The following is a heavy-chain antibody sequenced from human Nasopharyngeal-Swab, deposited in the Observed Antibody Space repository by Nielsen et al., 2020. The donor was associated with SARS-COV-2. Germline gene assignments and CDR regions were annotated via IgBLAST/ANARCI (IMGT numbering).Heavy chain of an antibody. V-gene: IGHV1-18*04. Sequence: ASVKVSCKASGYTFTSYGISWVRQAPGQGLEWMGWISAYNGNTNYAQKLQGRVTMTTDTSTSTAYMELRSLRSDDTAVYYCARVAERGSGSYYPFDYWGQGTLVTVSS. CDR2: ISAYNGNT. CDR3: ARVAERGSGSYYPFDY. CDR1: GYTFTSYG. D-gene: IGHD1-26*01. J-gene: IGHJ4*02.